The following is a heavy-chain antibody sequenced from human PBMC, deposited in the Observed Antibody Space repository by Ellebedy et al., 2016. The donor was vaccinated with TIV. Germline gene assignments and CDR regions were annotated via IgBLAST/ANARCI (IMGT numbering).Heavy chain of an antibody. Sequence: SVKVSXXASGATLSSYAISWVRQAPGQGLEWMGGIIPIFGTANYAQKFQGRVTITADESTSTAYMELSSLRSEDTAMYYCARDITMVRGVRINWFDPWGQGTLVTVSS. V-gene: IGHV1-69*13. CDR2: IIPIFGTA. CDR1: GATLSSYA. D-gene: IGHD3-10*01. J-gene: IGHJ5*02. CDR3: ARDITMVRGVRINWFDP.